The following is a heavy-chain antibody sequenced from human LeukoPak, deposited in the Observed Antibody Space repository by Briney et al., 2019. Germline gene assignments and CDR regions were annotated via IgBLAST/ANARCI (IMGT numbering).Heavy chain of an antibody. CDR2: ISSSSSYI. V-gene: IGHV3-21*01. Sequence: PGGSLRLSCAASGFTFSSYSMNWVRQAPGKGLEWVSSISSSSSYIYYADSVKGRFTISRDNAKNSLYLQMNSLRAEDTAVYYCARVERNEARYNWNFGAFDIWGQGTMVTVSS. J-gene: IGHJ3*02. D-gene: IGHD1-7*01. CDR3: ARVERNEARYNWNFGAFDI. CDR1: GFTFSSYS.